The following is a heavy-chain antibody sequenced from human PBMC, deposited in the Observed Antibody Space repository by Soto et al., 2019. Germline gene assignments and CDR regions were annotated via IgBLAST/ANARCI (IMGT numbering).Heavy chain of an antibody. CDR3: ARWSSPYCSSTSCYFNWFDP. D-gene: IGHD2-2*01. CDR1: GGSFSCYY. V-gene: IGHV4-34*01. J-gene: IGHJ5*02. CDR2: INHSGST. Sequence: NPSETLSLTCAVYGGSFSCYYWSWIRQPPGKGLEWIGEINHSGSTNYNPSLKSRVTISVDTSKNQFSLKLSSVAAADTAVYYCARWSSPYCSSTSCYFNWFDPWGQGTLVTVSS.